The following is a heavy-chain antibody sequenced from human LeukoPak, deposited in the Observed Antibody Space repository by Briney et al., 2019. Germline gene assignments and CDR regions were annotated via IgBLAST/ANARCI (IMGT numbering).Heavy chain of an antibody. J-gene: IGHJ4*02. Sequence: KAGGSLRLSCAASGFTFSSYSMNWVRQAPGKGLEWVSSISSSSSYIYYADSVKGRFTISRDNAKNSLYLQMNSLRAEDTAVYYCARDLGLRLGELPRNDYWGQGTLVTVSS. CDR3: ARDLGLRLGELPRNDY. D-gene: IGHD3-16*01. CDR2: ISSSSSYI. CDR1: GFTFSSYS. V-gene: IGHV3-21*01.